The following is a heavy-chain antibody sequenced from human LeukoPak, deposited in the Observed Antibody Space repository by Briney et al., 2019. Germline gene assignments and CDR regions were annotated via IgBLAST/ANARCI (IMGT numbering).Heavy chain of an antibody. CDR2: ISGSGGST. V-gene: IGHV3-23*01. J-gene: IGHJ4*02. CDR3: AKAKPYSSSWYWDY. D-gene: IGHD6-13*01. Sequence: GGSLRLSCAASGFTFSSYAMSWVSHAPGKGLEWVSAISGSGGSTYYADSVKGRFTISRDNSKNTLYLQMNSLRAEDTAVYYCAKAKPYSSSWYWDYWGQGTLVTVSS. CDR1: GFTFSSYA.